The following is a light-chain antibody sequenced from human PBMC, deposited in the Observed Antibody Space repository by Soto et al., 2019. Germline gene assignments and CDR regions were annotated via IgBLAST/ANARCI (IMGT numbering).Light chain of an antibody. V-gene: IGKV3D-20*01. CDR1: HSVSSQY. Sequence: EIVLTQSPATLSLSPGEGVILSCGASHSVSSQYLAWYQHKPGLAPRLLIYDASSRATGIPDRFSGSGSGTDFTLTISRLEPEDFAVYYCQQYGSSPLTFGGGTKVESK. CDR3: QQYGSSPLT. CDR2: DAS. J-gene: IGKJ4*01.